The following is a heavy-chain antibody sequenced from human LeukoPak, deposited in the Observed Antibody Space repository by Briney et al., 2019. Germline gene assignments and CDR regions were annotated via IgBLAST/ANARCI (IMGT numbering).Heavy chain of an antibody. J-gene: IGHJ4*02. CDR2: IIPIFGTA. CDR3: ARRHQQSGSYDYFVY. CDR1: GGTFSSYA. D-gene: IGHD3-3*01. Sequence: SVKVSCKASGGTFSSYAISWVRQAPGQGREWMGGIIPIFGTASYAQKFQGRVTITADESTSTAYMELSSLRSDDTAVYYCARRHQQSGSYDYFVYWGQGTLVTVSS. V-gene: IGHV1-69*13.